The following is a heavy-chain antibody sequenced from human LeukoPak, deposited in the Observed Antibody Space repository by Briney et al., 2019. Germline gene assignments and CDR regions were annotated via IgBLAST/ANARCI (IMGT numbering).Heavy chain of an antibody. V-gene: IGHV5-51*01. D-gene: IGHD2-2*01. Sequence: GESLKISCKGSGYSFTSYWIGWVRQMPGKGLEWMGIIYPGDSDTRYSPSFQGQVTISADKSISTAYLQWSSLKASDTAMYYCARQVVPAAHYYYMDAWGKGTTVTVSS. CDR1: GYSFTSYW. CDR3: ARQVVPAAHYYYMDA. J-gene: IGHJ6*03. CDR2: IYPGDSDT.